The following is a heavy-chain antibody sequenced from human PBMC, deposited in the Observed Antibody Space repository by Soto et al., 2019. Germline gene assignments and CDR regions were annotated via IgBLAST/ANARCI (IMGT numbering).Heavy chain of an antibody. CDR2: ISSSSSYI. CDR1: GFTFSSYS. CDR3: ARDLPRYCSGGSCYSYYFDY. D-gene: IGHD2-15*01. V-gene: IGHV3-21*01. Sequence: EVQLVESGGGLVKPGGSLRLSCAASGFTFSSYSMNWVRQAPGKGLEWVSSISSSSSYIYYADSVKGRFTISRDNAKNSLYLHMNSLRAEDTAVYYCARDLPRYCSGGSCYSYYFDYWGQGTLVTVSS. J-gene: IGHJ4*02.